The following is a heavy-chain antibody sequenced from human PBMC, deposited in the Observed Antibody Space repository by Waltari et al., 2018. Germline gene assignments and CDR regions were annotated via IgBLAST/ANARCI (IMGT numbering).Heavy chain of an antibody. CDR3: ARGFNSGELAWGFVDY. V-gene: IGHV1-2*06. Sequence: QVQLVQSGAEVKKPGASVKVSCKASGYTFTGYYMPWVRPAPGQGLEWMGRINPNSGGTNYAQKFQGRVTMTRETSISTAYMELSRLRSDDTAVYYCARGFNSGELAWGFVDYWGQGTLVTVSS. CDR1: GYTFTGYY. CDR2: INPNSGGT. J-gene: IGHJ4*02. D-gene: IGHD1-26*01.